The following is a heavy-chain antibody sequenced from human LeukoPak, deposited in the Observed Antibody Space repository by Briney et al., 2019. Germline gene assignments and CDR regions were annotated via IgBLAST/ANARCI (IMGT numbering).Heavy chain of an antibody. CDR1: GGSFSGYC. CDR2: INDSGST. V-gene: IGHV4-34*01. D-gene: IGHD2-15*01. J-gene: IGHJ4*02. Sequence: SGTLSLTCAVYGGSFSGYCLSWIRQPPGKGLEWIGEINDSGSTNYNPSPKSRVTISVDTSKNQFSLKLSSVTAADTAVYYCARLDYGVGYCSGGSCYSFDYWGQGTLVTISS. CDR3: ARLDYGVGYCSGGSCYSFDY.